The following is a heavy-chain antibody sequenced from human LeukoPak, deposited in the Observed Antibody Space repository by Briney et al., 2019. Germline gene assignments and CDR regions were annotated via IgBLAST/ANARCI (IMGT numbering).Heavy chain of an antibody. CDR2: ISSSCSYI. V-gene: IGHV3-21*01. CDR3: ARGPGSCLGYYYYYYGMDV. CDR1: GFTFSIYA. D-gene: IGHD3-10*01. J-gene: IGHJ6*04. Sequence: KTGGSLRLSCAASGFTFSIYAMHWVRQAPGKGLEWVSSISSSCSYIYYADSVKGRFTISRDNAKNSLYLQMNSLRAEDTAVYYCARGPGSCLGYYYYYYGMDVWGKGTTVTVSS.